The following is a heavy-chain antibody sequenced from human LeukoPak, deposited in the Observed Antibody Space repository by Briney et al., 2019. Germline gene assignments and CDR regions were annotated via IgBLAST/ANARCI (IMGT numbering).Heavy chain of an antibody. Sequence: GGSLRLSCAASGFTFSNFGMNWVRQAPGKGLEWVAVISYDGSKKYYAESMKGRFTISRDNSNNTLYLQMNSLRDEDTAVYYCAKTYYDFWSGYYDYWGQGTLVTVSS. D-gene: IGHD3-3*01. CDR1: GFTFSNFG. CDR3: AKTYYDFWSGYYDY. J-gene: IGHJ4*02. V-gene: IGHV3-30*18. CDR2: ISYDGSKK.